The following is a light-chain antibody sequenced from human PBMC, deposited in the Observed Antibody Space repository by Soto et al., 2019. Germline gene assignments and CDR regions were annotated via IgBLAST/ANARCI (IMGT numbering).Light chain of an antibody. CDR3: CSYAGSTTFYV. CDR2: DVS. Sequence: QSLLTQPRSVSGSAGRSGTISCTGTSSDVGGYSYLSWYQQHPGKGPKLMIYDVSKRPSGVPDRFSGSKSGNTASLTISGLQAEDEADYNCCSYAGSTTFYVFGTGTKVTVL. V-gene: IGLV2-11*02. J-gene: IGLJ1*01. CDR1: SSDVGGYSY.